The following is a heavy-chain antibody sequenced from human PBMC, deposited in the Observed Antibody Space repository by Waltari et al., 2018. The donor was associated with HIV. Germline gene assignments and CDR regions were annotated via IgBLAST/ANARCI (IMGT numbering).Heavy chain of an antibody. J-gene: IGHJ4*02. D-gene: IGHD2-15*01. CDR2: IIPLSGTA. CDR1: GDTFSAYG. CDR3: ARKFLLQHYFDY. Sequence: QVQLAQPGAEVKKPWHSVTVSCKASGDTFSAYGFTWVRQAPGQGLEWMGNIIPLSGTAIYAQRFQGRVTITSDKSTNTVYMELSSLTSDDTAVYYCARKFLLQHYFDYWGQGTLVTVSS. V-gene: IGHV1-69*06.